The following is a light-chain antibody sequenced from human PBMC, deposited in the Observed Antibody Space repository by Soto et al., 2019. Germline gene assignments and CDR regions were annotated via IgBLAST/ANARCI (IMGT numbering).Light chain of an antibody. J-gene: IGLJ1*01. Sequence: QSVLTQPPSVSAAPGQKVTISCSGSSSNIGNNYVSWYQQLPGTAPKLLIYDNNKRPSGIPDRFSGSNSGTSATLGITGLQTGDEADYYGGTWDSSLSVYVFGTVTKLTVL. CDR1: SSNIGNNY. CDR2: DNN. V-gene: IGLV1-51*01. CDR3: GTWDSSLSVYV.